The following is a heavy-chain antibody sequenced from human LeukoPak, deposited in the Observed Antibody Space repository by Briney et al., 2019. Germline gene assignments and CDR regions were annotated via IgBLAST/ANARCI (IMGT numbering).Heavy chain of an antibody. Sequence: SETLSLTCTVSGGSISSYYWGWIRQPPGKGLEWIGYIYYSGSTNYNPSLKSRVTISVDTSKNQFSLKLSSVTAADTAVYYCARRPGGYSYGFPMYYFDYWGQGTLVTVSS. D-gene: IGHD5-18*01. V-gene: IGHV4-59*08. CDR1: GGSISSYY. CDR2: IYYSGST. J-gene: IGHJ4*02. CDR3: ARRPGGYSYGFPMYYFDY.